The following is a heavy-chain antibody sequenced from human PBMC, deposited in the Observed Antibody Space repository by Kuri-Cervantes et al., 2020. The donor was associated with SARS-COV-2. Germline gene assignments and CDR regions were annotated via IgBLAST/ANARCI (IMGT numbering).Heavy chain of an antibody. CDR2: IWYDGSHK. D-gene: IGHD6-13*01. CDR1: GFTFSSYG. V-gene: IGHV3-33*08. Sequence: GGSLRLSCAASGFTFSSYGMHWVLQAPGKGLEWVAVIWYDGSHKYYADSVKGRFTISRDNSKTTLYLQMNSLRAEDTAVYYCAREEYSSSWSAVDFDYWGQGTLVTVSS. J-gene: IGHJ4*02. CDR3: AREEYSSSWSAVDFDY.